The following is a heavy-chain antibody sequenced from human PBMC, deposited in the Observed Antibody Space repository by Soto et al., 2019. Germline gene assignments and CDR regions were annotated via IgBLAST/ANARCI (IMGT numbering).Heavy chain of an antibody. D-gene: IGHD3-10*01. CDR3: GRNWAGHPLYYSGGIAY. V-gene: IGHV3-33*01. CDR2: IWYDGSNK. J-gene: IGHJ4*02. CDR1: GFTFNNYV. Sequence: PGGSLRLSCAASGFTFNNYVMQWVRQAPGKGLEWVAAIWYDGSNKYYADSVKGRFTISRDNSKNTLYLRMSGLRVEDTAVYYCGRNWAGHPLYYSGGIAYWGRGTLVTVSS.